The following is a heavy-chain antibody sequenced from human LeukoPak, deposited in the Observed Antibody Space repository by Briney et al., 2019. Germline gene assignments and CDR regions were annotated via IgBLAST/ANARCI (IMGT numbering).Heavy chain of an antibody. CDR1: GGSISSSTYY. CDR3: ARQSSTTVLYYFDY. D-gene: IGHD4-11*01. Sequence: SETLSLTCTVSGGSISSSTYYWGWIRQPPGKGLEWIGSIYYRGSTYHNPSLKSRVTISVDTSKNQFSLKLSSVTAADTAVYFCARQSSTTVLYYFDYWGQGTLVTVSS. CDR2: IYYRGST. V-gene: IGHV4-39*01. J-gene: IGHJ4*02.